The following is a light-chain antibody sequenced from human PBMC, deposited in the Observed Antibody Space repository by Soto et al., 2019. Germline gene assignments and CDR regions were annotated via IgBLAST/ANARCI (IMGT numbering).Light chain of an antibody. CDR2: DSS. J-gene: IGKJ4*01. V-gene: IGKV3-11*01. CDR1: ERVSSS. Sequence: EIVLTQSPPTLSLSPGERATISCRASERVSSSLACSQQKPGQAPRLLIYDSSKRATCIPARCIGSVSGTDFTLTIISLEPEDFAVYYCQQRSNWPPLTFGGGTKVEIK. CDR3: QQRSNWPPLT.